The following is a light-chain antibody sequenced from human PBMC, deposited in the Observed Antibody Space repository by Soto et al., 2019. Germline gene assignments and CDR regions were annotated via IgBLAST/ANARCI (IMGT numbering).Light chain of an antibody. CDR3: SSYAGSSNV. V-gene: IGLV2-11*01. Sequence: QSVLTQPRSVSGSPGQSVTISCTGTSSDVGGYNYVSWYQQHPGKAPKLMIYDVSKRPSGVPDRFSGSKSGNTASLTISGLKAEDEADYYCSSYAGSSNVFVTGIMVTV. J-gene: IGLJ1*01. CDR1: SSDVGGYNY. CDR2: DVS.